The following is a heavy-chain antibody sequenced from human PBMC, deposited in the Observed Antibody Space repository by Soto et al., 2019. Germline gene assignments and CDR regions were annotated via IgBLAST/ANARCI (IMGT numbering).Heavy chain of an antibody. V-gene: IGHV4-39*01. CDR1: GGSISSSSYY. J-gene: IGHJ6*03. Sequence: SETLSLTCTVSGGSISSSSYYWGWIRQPPGKGLEWIGSIYYSGSTYYNPSLKSRVTISVDTSKNQFSLKLSSVTAADTAVYYCARRRVPAATRRGNYYYYYMDVWGKGTTVTVSS. CDR3: ARRRVPAATRRGNYYYYYMDV. D-gene: IGHD2-2*01. CDR2: IYYSGST.